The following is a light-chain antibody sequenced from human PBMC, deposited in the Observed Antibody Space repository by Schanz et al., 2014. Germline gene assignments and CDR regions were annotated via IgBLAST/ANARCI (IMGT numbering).Light chain of an antibody. J-gene: IGKJ1*01. V-gene: IGKV3-20*01. Sequence: EIVLTQSPGTLSVSPGERATLSCRASQSISSNLAWYQQKPGQAPRLLIYGASSRATGIPDRFSGSGSGTDFTLTISRLEPEDFATYYCQQYASFSWTFGQGTKVEIK. CDR3: QQYASFSWT. CDR1: QSISSN. CDR2: GAS.